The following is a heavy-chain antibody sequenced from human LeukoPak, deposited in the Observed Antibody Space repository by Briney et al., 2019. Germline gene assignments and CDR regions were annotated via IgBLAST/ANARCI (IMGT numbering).Heavy chain of an antibody. CDR2: VYYSGRT. Sequence: SETLSLTCTVSGGSISSSSYYWSWIRQPPGKGLEWIGYVYYSGRTNYNPSLKSRVTISVDTSKNQFSLKLSSVTAADTAVYYCARTFSESYYYYGMDVWGQGTTVTVSS. CDR3: ARTFSESYYYYGMDV. V-gene: IGHV4-61*01. J-gene: IGHJ6*02. D-gene: IGHD1-26*01. CDR1: GGSISSSSYY.